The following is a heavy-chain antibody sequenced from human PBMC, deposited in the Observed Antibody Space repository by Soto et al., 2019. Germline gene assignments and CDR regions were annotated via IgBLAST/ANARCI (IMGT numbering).Heavy chain of an antibody. D-gene: IGHD1-26*01. J-gene: IGHJ4*02. V-gene: IGHV3-9*01. CDR3: AKVETAGSYLTYYFDY. Sequence: PGGSLRLSCAASGFTFDDYAMHWVRQAPGKGLEWVSGISWNSGSIGYADSVKGRFTISRDNAKNSLYLQMNSLRAEDTALYYCAKVETAGSYLTYYFDYWGQGTLVTVSS. CDR2: ISWNSGSI. CDR1: GFTFDDYA.